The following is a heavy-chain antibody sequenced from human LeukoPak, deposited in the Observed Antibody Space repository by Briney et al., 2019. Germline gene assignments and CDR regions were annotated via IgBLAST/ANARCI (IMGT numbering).Heavy chain of an antibody. D-gene: IGHD1-7*01. CDR2: IIPIFGTA. CDR1: GGTFSSYA. V-gene: IGHV1-69*05. J-gene: IGHJ4*02. Sequence: GASVKVSCKASGGTFSSYAISWVRQAPGQGLEWMGGIIPIFGTANYAQKFQGRVTMTRDTSISTAYMELSRLRSDDTAVYYCARDIELELGEMRDYWGQGTLVTVSS. CDR3: ARDIELELGEMRDY.